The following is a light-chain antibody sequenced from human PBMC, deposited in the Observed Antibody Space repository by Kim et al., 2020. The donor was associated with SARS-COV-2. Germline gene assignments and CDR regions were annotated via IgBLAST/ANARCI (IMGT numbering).Light chain of an antibody. J-gene: IGLJ1*01. V-gene: IGLV2-14*03. CDR1: STDVGGYDY. CDR3: NSYTSTSTHYV. CDR2: DVS. Sequence: QSALTQPASVSGSPGQSITIPCTGSSTDVGGYDYVSWYQHHPGKAPKLMLYDVSNRPSGVPHRFSGSKSGNTASLTISGLQAEDEADYYCNSYTSTSTHYVFGTGTKVTVL.